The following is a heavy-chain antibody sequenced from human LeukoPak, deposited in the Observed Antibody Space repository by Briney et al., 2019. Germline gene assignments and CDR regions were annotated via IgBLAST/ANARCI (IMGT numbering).Heavy chain of an antibody. Sequence: GGSLRLSCAASGFALSGYWMAWVRQAPGKGLEWVANIKQDGSEKYYVDSVKGRFTISRDNAKNSVYLQMNSLRAEDTAVYYCARDGGGWTYFDYWGQGTPVTVSS. D-gene: IGHD6-19*01. CDR2: IKQDGSEK. V-gene: IGHV3-7*04. CDR1: GFALSGYW. CDR3: ARDGGGWTYFDY. J-gene: IGHJ4*02.